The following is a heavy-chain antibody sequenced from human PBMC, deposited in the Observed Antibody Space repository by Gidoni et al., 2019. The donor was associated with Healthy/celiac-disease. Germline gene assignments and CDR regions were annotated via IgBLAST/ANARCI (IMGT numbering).Heavy chain of an antibody. CDR3: ATSRVVVLRGRDTKNGMDV. J-gene: IGHJ6*02. Sequence: QVQLVQSGAEVKKPGSSVKVSCKASGGTFRSYALSWVRQAPGQGLEWMGRIIPIFGIANYAQKFQGRVTITADKSTSTAYMELSSLRSEDTAVYCCATSRVVVLRGRDTKNGMDVWGQGTTVTVSS. D-gene: IGHD3-22*01. CDR1: GGTFRSYA. CDR2: IIPIFGIA. V-gene: IGHV1-69*04.